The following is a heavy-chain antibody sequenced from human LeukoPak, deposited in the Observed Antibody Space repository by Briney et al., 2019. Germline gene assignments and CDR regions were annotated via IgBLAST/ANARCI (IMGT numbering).Heavy chain of an antibody. V-gene: IGHV4-39*07. CDR2: IYYSGST. Sequence: SETLSLTCTVSGGSISSSSYYWGWIRQPPGKGLEWIGSIYYSGSTNYNPSLKSRVTISVDTSKNQFSLKLSSVTAADTAVYYCARGGYSSSWYADYWGQGTLVTVSS. D-gene: IGHD6-13*01. J-gene: IGHJ4*02. CDR1: GGSISSSSYY. CDR3: ARGGYSSSWYADY.